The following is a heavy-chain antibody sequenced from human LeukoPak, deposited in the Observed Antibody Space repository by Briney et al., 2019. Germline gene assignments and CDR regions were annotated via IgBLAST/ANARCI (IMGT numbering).Heavy chain of an antibody. CDR3: GRDRAGTKAWVEFAR. D-gene: IGHD3-10*01. CDR2: IYVDGAT. J-gene: IGHJ5*02. Sequence: PGGSLRLSCAASGVTVSQNYMSWVRQAPGRWLEWVSLIYVDGATHYADCVKGRFTIPGYNSTNRVYHEMNSLRPNAGAGHYCGRDRAGTKAWVEFARWGQGTLVSVAS. CDR1: GVTVSQNY. V-gene: IGHV3-66*01.